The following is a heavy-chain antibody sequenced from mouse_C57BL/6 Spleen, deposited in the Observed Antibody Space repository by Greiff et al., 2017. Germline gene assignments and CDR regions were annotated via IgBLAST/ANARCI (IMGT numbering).Heavy chain of an antibody. Sequence: QVQLQQSGPELVKPGASVKISCKASGYAFSSSWMNWVKQRPGKGLEWIGRIYPGHGDTNYNGKFKGKATLTADKSSSTAYMQLSSLTSEDSAVYFCARGGTAQATGDYWGQGTTLTVSS. V-gene: IGHV1-82*01. CDR3: ARGGTAQATGDY. CDR2: IYPGHGDT. J-gene: IGHJ2*01. CDR1: GYAFSSSW. D-gene: IGHD3-2*02.